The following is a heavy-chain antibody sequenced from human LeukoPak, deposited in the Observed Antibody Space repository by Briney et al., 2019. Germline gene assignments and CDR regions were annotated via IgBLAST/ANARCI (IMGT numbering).Heavy chain of an antibody. CDR1: GYSFTSYW. D-gene: IGHD1-26*01. CDR2: IYPGDSDT. V-gene: IGHV5-51*01. Sequence: GESLQISCQGSGYSFTSYWIGWVRPLPGKGLEWMGIIYPGDSDTRYSPSFQGQVTISADKSISTAYLQWSSLKASDTAMYYCARRTPITDSGSYYEFYDYWGQGTLVTVSS. CDR3: ARRTPITDSGSYYEFYDY. J-gene: IGHJ4*02.